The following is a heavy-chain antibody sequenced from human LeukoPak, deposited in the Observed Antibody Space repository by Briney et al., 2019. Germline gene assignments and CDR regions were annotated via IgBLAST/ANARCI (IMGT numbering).Heavy chain of an antibody. J-gene: IGHJ3*02. CDR2: ISSSSSYI. CDR1: GFTFSSYS. V-gene: IGHV3-21*01. Sequence: GGSLRLSCAASGFTFSSYSMNWVRQAPGKGLEWVSSISSSSSYIYYADSVKGRFTISRDNAKNSLYLQMNSLRAEDTAVYYCAAPYYYDSSGLTSAFDIWGQGTMVTVSS. CDR3: AAPYYYDSSGLTSAFDI. D-gene: IGHD3-22*01.